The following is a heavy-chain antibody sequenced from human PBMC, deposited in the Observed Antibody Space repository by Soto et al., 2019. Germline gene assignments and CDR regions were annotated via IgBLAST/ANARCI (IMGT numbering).Heavy chain of an antibody. V-gene: IGHV3-49*03. D-gene: IGHD3-3*01. CDR3: TRSATDFWTPIQGGWFDP. J-gene: IGHJ5*02. CDR2: IRSKAYGGTT. Sequence: GGSLRLSCTASGFTFGDYAMSWFRQAPGKGLEWVGFIRSKAYGGTTEYAASVKGRFTISKDDSKSIAYLQMNSRKAEDTAVYYCTRSATDFWTPIQGGWFDPWGQGTLVTVSS. CDR1: GFTFGDYA.